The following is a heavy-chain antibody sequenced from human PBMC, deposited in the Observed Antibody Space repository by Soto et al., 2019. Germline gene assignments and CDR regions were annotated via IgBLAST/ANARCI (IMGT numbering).Heavy chain of an antibody. D-gene: IGHD2-15*01. CDR3: ASEVAATYYYYYGMDV. CDR2: IIPIFGRA. V-gene: IGHV1-69*01. CDR1: GGTFSSYA. J-gene: IGHJ6*02. Sequence: QVQLVQSGAEVKKPGSSVKVSCKASGGTFSSYAISWVRQAPGQGLEWMGGIIPIFGRANYAQKVQGRVTITGDESTSTAYMELSSLRSEDTAVYYCASEVAATYYYYYGMDVWGQGTTVTVSS.